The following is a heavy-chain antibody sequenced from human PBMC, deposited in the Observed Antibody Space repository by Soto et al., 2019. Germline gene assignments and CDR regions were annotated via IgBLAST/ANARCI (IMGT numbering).Heavy chain of an antibody. V-gene: IGHV4-30-4*01. D-gene: IGHD3-3*01. Sequence: PSEPLPLTYTVSDGSISNGDYYWSWIRQPPGKGLEWIGYIYYSGSTYYNPSLKSRVTISVDTSKNQFSLKLSSVTAADTAVYYCARSSITIFGVVTPYYYYGMDVWGQGTTVTVSS. CDR2: IYYSGST. CDR3: ARSSITIFGVVTPYYYYGMDV. CDR1: DGSISNGDYY. J-gene: IGHJ6*02.